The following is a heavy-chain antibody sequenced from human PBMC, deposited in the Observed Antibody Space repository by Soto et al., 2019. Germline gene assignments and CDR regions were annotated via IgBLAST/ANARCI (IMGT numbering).Heavy chain of an antibody. J-gene: IGHJ4*02. V-gene: IGHV4-59*01. CDR2: ISYTVGA. Sequence: PSETLSLTCAVYGGSFSGYYWSWIRQPPGEGLECFAYISYTVGASYNPSLKSRVTISLDTSKKQIALRLMSVTAADTAVYYCVGSLDSGAMESFDYWGRGTLVPVSS. CDR1: GGSFSGYY. D-gene: IGHD5-18*01. CDR3: VGSLDSGAMESFDY.